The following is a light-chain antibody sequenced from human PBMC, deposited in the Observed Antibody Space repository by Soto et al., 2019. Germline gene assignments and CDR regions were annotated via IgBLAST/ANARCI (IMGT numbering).Light chain of an antibody. CDR1: QSVRSN. CDR2: GAS. V-gene: IGKV3-20*01. Sequence: IGMTQSPATLSVSPGERATLSCRASQSVRSNLAWYQQKPGQAPRLLIYGASSRATGIPDRFSGSGSGTDFTLTISRLEPEDFAVYYCQQYGSSPWTFGQGTNVDIK. J-gene: IGKJ1*01. CDR3: QQYGSSPWT.